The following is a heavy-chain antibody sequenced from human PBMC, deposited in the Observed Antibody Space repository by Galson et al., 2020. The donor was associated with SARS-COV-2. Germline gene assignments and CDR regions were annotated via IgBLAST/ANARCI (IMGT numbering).Heavy chain of an antibody. V-gene: IGHV3-23*01. CDR2: ISGSGGST. D-gene: IGHD5-18*01. Sequence: GGSLRLSCAASGFTFNSYAMSWVRQAPGKGLEWVSAISGSGGSTYYADSVKGRFTISRDNSKNTLYLQMNSLRAEDTAVYYCAKYSNAVRSYYYYYGMDVWGQGTTVTVSS. CDR1: GFTFNSYA. J-gene: IGHJ6*02. CDR3: AKYSNAVRSYYYYYGMDV.